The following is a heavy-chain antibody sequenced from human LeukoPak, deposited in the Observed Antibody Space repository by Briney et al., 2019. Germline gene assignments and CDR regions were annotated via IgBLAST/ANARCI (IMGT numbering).Heavy chain of an antibody. Sequence: ASVKVSCKASGGTFSRYTISWVRQAPGQGLEWMGGIIPMFGRANYAQKFQGRLTITADESSTTAYMELSGLSSEDTAVYYCATDASIYDSRGYYYLWWGQGTLVTVSS. CDR1: GGTFSRYT. J-gene: IGHJ4*02. D-gene: IGHD3-22*01. CDR3: ATDASIYDSRGYYYLW. CDR2: IIPMFGRA. V-gene: IGHV1-69*01.